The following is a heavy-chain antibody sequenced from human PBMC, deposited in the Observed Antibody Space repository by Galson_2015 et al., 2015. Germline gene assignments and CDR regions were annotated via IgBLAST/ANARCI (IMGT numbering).Heavy chain of an antibody. CDR2: IWYDGTNK. V-gene: IGHV3-33*01. CDR1: GFTFSSYG. J-gene: IGHJ4*02. CDR3: ARDRKWNYPRPDSADY. Sequence: SLRLSCAASGFTFSSYGMHWVRQAPGKGLEWVAVIWYDGTNKYYAVSVKGRFTISRDNSKNTLYLQMNGLRAEDTAVYYCARDRKWNYPRPDSADYWGQGTLVTVSS. D-gene: IGHD1-7*01.